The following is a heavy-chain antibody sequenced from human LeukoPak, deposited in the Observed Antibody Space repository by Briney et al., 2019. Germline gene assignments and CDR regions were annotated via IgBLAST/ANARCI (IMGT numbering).Heavy chain of an antibody. CDR2: IYSGGST. CDR1: GFTVSSNY. D-gene: IGHD3-22*01. CDR3: ATRYDSSGYLGDY. V-gene: IGHV3-53*01. J-gene: IGHJ4*02. Sequence: GGSLRLSCAASGFTVSSNYMSWVRQAPGKGLEGVSVIYSGGSTYYADSVKGRFTISRDNSKNTLYLQMNSLRAEDTAVYYCATRYDSSGYLGDYWGQGTLVTVSS.